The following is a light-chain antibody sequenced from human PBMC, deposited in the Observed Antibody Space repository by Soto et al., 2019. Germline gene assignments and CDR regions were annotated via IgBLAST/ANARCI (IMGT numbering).Light chain of an antibody. CDR3: SSYIPTSVLYV. V-gene: IGLV2-14*01. Sequence: QSVLTQPASVSGSPGQSITISCTGTSSDVGASNFVSWYQQHPNKAPKLLIYEVSDRSLGVSHRFSGSKSGNTASLTISGLQAEDEADYYCSSYIPTSVLYVFGTGTKLTVL. CDR1: SSDVGASNF. CDR2: EVS. J-gene: IGLJ1*01.